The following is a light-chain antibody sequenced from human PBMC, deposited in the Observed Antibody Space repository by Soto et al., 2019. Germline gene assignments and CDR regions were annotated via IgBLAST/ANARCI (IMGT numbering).Light chain of an antibody. CDR1: QTDSTTF. V-gene: IGKV3-20*01. Sequence: EVILTQSPGTLSLSPVERATLSCRATQTDSTTFLAWYQQRPGQAPSLLIYDAVKRASGIPDRFSGSRTGTDFTLTISRLEPEDFGVYYCQQYGISPYTFGQGTKLEI. CDR2: DAV. J-gene: IGKJ2*01. CDR3: QQYGISPYT.